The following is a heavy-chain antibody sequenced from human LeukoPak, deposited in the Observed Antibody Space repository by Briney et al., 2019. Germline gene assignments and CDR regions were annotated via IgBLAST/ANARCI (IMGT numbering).Heavy chain of an antibody. CDR2: INPNSGGI. D-gene: IGHD2-15*01. Sequence: ASVKVSCKASGYTFIDYYMHWVRQAPGQGLEWMGWINPNSGGINYAQKFQGRVTMTRDTSISTAYMELSRLRSDDTAVYYCARAGYCSGGSCYFWFDPWGQGTLVTVSS. CDR1: GYTFIDYY. J-gene: IGHJ5*02. CDR3: ARAGYCSGGSCYFWFDP. V-gene: IGHV1-2*02.